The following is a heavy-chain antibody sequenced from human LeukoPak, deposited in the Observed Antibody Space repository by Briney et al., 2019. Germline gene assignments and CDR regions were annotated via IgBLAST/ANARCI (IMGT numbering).Heavy chain of an antibody. Sequence: TASETLSLTCTVSGGSISSHYWSWIRQPPGKGLEWIGYIYYSGGTNYNPSLKSRVTISVDMSKNQFSLKLSSVTAADTAMYYCARSFSPNYYDLLDYWGQGTLVTVSS. CDR1: GGSISSHY. V-gene: IGHV4-59*11. J-gene: IGHJ4*02. CDR3: ARSFSPNYYDLLDY. D-gene: IGHD3-22*01. CDR2: IYYSGGT.